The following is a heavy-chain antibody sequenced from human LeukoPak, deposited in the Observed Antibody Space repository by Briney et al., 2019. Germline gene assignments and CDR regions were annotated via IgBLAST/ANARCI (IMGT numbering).Heavy chain of an antibody. Sequence: GGSLRLSCAASGFTFSSYGMSWVRQAPGKGLEWVSTISGRGDSTHYVDSVKGRFTISRDNSKNTLYLQMNSLRAEDTAVYYCAKATYKPRSISMLRGVNQGVPGASDYWGQGTLVTVSS. CDR3: AKATYKPRSISMLRGVNQGVPGASDY. J-gene: IGHJ4*02. D-gene: IGHD3-10*01. CDR2: ISGRGDST. CDR1: GFTFSSYG. V-gene: IGHV3-23*01.